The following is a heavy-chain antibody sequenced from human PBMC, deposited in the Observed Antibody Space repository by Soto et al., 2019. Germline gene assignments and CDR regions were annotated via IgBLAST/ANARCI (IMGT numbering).Heavy chain of an antibody. CDR2: IYWDNDK. V-gene: IGHV2-5*02. D-gene: IGHD3-10*01. CDR1: VFSLTTSGMA. CDR3: VRSSYYGSAHH. J-gene: IGHJ5*02. Sequence: QITLKESGPTLVKPTQTLTLTCTLSVFSLTTSGMAVGWIRQPPGKALEWLALIYWDNDKRYSPSLKTRLSITKATSKHQVVLTMTSMDPVDTAIYYCVRSSYYGSAHHWGQGILVDVSS.